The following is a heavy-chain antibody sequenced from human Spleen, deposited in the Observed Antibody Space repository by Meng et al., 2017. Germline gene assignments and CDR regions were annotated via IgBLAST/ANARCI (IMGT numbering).Heavy chain of an antibody. CDR3: AKVSLPYYDFWSGSGMDV. J-gene: IGHJ6*02. D-gene: IGHD3/OR15-3a*01. V-gene: IGHV3-69-1*01. Sequence: GESLKISCAASRFTFSDYYMNWVRQAPGKGLEWVSSISSSTIYYADSVKVRFTISRDNATNSLYLQMNSLKPEDTALYYCAKVSLPYYDFWSGSGMDVWGQGTTVTVSS. CDR2: ISSSTI. CDR1: RFTFSDYY.